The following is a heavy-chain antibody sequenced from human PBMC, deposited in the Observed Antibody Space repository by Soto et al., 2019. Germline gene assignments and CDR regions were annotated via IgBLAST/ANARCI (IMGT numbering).Heavy chain of an antibody. CDR3: WRHDKTALPPLDS. CDR2: TIPAFGTA. CDR1: GAGVTFSNYG. J-gene: IGHJ4*02. Sequence: QVHLVQSGAEVKSPGAAVKVSCKGSGAGVTFSNYGLNWMRQAPGQGLEWVVGTIPAFGTANYGQKFQGRVQITEDTSTTTAYMELSSLRSDDTAVYYCWRHDKTALPPLDSWGQGPLVSVSS. V-gene: IGHV1-69*06. D-gene: IGHD1-1*01.